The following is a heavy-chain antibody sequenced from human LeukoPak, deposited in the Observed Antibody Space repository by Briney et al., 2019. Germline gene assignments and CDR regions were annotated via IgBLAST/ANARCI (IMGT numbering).Heavy chain of an antibody. Sequence: GGSLRLSCAASGFTFSSYSMNWVRQAPGKGLEWVSSISSSSYIYYADSVKGRFTISRDNAKNSLYLQMNSLRAEDTAVYYCARVRWELRHDAFDIWGQGTMVTVSS. J-gene: IGHJ3*02. CDR2: ISSSSYI. D-gene: IGHD1-26*01. V-gene: IGHV3-21*01. CDR3: ARVRWELRHDAFDI. CDR1: GFTFSSYS.